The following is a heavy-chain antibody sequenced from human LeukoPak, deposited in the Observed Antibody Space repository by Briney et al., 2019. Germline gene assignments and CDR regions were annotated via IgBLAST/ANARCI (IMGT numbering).Heavy chain of an antibody. CDR2: INPSGGST. D-gene: IGHD5-18*01. Sequence: ASVKVSCKASGGTFSSYATSWVRQAPGQGLEWMGLINPSGGSTRYAQKFQGGVTMTRDMSTSTVCMELSSLRSEDTAVYYCARALPHRRLMDTTMEQHWFDPWGQGTLVTVSS. CDR3: ARALPHRRLMDTTMEQHWFDP. V-gene: IGHV1-46*01. CDR1: GGTFSSYA. J-gene: IGHJ5*02.